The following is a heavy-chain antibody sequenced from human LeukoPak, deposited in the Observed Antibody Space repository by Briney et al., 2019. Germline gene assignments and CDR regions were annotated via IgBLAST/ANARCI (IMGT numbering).Heavy chain of an antibody. CDR1: GYTFTGYY. CDR2: INPNSGGT. D-gene: IGHD5-18*01. V-gene: IGHV1-2*02. J-gene: IGHJ4*02. Sequence: ASVKVSCKASGYTFTGYYMHWVRQAPGQGLEWMGWINPNSGGTNYAQKFQGRVTMTRDTSISTAYMQLSRLTSDDTAVYYCARGGLDTAMACDYWGQGTLVTVSS. CDR3: ARGGLDTAMACDY.